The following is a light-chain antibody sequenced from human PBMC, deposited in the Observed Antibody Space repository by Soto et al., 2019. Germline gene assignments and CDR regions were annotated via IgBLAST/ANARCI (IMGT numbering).Light chain of an antibody. CDR3: QSYDSSLSAGV. CDR1: SSNIGAGYD. CDR2: GYN. V-gene: IGLV1-40*01. J-gene: IGLJ2*01. Sequence: QAVVTQPPSASGAPGQRVTISCTGSSSNIGAGYDVHWYQQLPGTAPKLLVYGYNNRPSGVPDRFSVSKSGTSASLTITGLQTEDEADYYCQSYDSSLSAGVFGGGTQLTVL.